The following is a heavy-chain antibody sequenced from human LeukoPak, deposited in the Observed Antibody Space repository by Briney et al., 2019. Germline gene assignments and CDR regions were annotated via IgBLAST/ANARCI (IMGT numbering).Heavy chain of an antibody. CDR3: ARALKNVDIVATIKRGYYYYCYGMDV. CDR1: GGTFSSYA. CDR2: IIPIFGTA. V-gene: IGHV1-69*13. D-gene: IGHD5-12*01. J-gene: IGHJ6*02. Sequence: SVKVSCKASGGTFSSYAISWVRQAPGQGLEWMGGIIPIFGTANYAQKFQGRVTITADESTSTAYMELSSLRSEDTAVYYCARALKNVDIVATIKRGYYYYCYGMDVWGQGTTVTVSS.